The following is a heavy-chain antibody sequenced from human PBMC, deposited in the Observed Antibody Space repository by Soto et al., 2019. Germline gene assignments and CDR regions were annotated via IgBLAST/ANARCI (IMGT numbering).Heavy chain of an antibody. CDR1: GGSFSGYY. CDR3: ARGTVDTAIFMLDY. J-gene: IGHJ4*02. D-gene: IGHD5-18*01. Sequence: QVQLQQWGAGLLKPSETLSLTCAVYGGSFSGYYWSWIRQPPGKGLEWIGEINHSGSTNYNPSLKSRVTXXVXTXXTQFSLKLSSVTAADTAVYYCARGTVDTAIFMLDYWGQGTLVTVSS. V-gene: IGHV4-34*01. CDR2: INHSGST.